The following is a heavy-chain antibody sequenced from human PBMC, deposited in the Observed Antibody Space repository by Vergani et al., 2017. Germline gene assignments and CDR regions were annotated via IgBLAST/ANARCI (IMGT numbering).Heavy chain of an antibody. D-gene: IGHD2-2*01. CDR2: IIPIFGTA. Sequence: QVQLVQSGAEVKKPGSSVKVSCKASGGTFSSYAISWVRQAPGQGLEWMGGIIPIFGTANYAQKFQGRVTITADESTSTSYMERSSLRSEDTSVYYCAKGGVIVIVPAAKYYNYYMDGWSEGCTVTV. CDR1: GGTFSSYA. CDR3: AKGGVIVIVPAAKYYNYYMDG. V-gene: IGHV1-69*01. J-gene: IGHJ6*03.